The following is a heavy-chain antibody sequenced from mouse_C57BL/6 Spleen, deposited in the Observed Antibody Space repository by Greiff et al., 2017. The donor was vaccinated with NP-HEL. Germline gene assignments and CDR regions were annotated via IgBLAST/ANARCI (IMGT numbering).Heavy chain of an antibody. J-gene: IGHJ4*01. D-gene: IGHD2-3*01. CDR2: INPGRGGT. CDR3: ARSRDGYYVGYAMDD. Sequence: VQLQESGAELVRPGTSVKVSCKASGYAFTNYLIEWVKQRPGQGLEWIGVINPGRGGTKYNEKFKGKATLTADKSSSTAYMQLSSLTSEDSAVYFCARSRDGYYVGYAMDDGGQGTSVTVSS. CDR1: GYAFTNYL. V-gene: IGHV1-54*01.